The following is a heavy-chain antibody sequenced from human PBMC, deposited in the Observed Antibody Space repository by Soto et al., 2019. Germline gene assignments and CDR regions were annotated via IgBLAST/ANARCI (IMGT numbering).Heavy chain of an antibody. Sequence: PGGSLRLSCAASGFTFISYAMSWGLQAPWKGLEWVSAISGSGGSTYYADSVKGRFTISRDNSKNTLYLQMNSLRAEDTAVYYCASPGDLVAAASGVDYWGQGTLVTVSS. CDR1: GFTFISYA. J-gene: IGHJ4*02. V-gene: IGHV3-23*01. CDR3: ASPGDLVAAASGVDY. CDR2: ISGSGGST. D-gene: IGHD6-25*01.